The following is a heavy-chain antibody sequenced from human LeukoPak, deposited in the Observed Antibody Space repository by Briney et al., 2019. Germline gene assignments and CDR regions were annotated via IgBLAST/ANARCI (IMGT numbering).Heavy chain of an antibody. D-gene: IGHD3-22*01. CDR2: IYYSGST. Sequence: SETLSLTCTVSGVSISSYYWSWIRQPPGKGLEWVGYIYYSGSTNYNPSLKSRVTISVDTSKNQFSLKLSSVTAADTAVYYCARFYYDSSGLDYWGQGTLVTVSS. J-gene: IGHJ4*02. CDR3: ARFYYDSSGLDY. V-gene: IGHV4-59*01. CDR1: GVSISSYY.